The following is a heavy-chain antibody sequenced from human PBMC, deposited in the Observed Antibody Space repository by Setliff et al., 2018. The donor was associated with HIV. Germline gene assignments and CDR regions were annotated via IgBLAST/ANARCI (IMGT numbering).Heavy chain of an antibody. CDR3: ARGYDYVWGSYRLPISALYFDL. J-gene: IGHJ2*01. CDR2: ISAYNGNT. CDR1: GYTFTSYD. Sequence: ASVKVSCKASGYTFTSYDISWVRQAPGQGLEWMGWISAYNGNTNYAQKLQGRVTMTTDTSTSTAYMELRSLRSEDTAVYYCARGYDYVWGSYRLPISALYFDLWGRGTLVTVSS. V-gene: IGHV1-18*01. D-gene: IGHD3-16*02.